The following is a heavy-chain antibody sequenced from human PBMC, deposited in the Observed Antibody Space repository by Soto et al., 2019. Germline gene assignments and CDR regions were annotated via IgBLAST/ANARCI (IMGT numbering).Heavy chain of an antibody. CDR3: ARRGDYYDSSGYYYAAVCDAFDI. D-gene: IGHD3-22*01. CDR1: GGTISSYY. J-gene: IGHJ3*02. V-gene: IGHV4-59*01. Sequence: SETLSLTCTVSGGTISSYYWSWIRQPPGKGLEWIGYIYYSGSTNYNPSLKSRVTISVDTAKNQFSLKLSSVTAADTAVYYCARRGDYYDSSGYYYAAVCDAFDIWGQGTMVTVSS. CDR2: IYYSGST.